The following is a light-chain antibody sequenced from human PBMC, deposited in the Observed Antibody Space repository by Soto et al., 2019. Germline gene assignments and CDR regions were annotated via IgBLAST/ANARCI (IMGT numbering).Light chain of an antibody. V-gene: IGLV3-21*02. CDR3: QAWHSSSDL. Sequence: SYELTQPPSVSVAPGQTARITCGGNDIGSKSVHWYQQKPGQAPVLVVYDDSDRPSRIPERFSGSNSGNTATLTISRVEAGDEADYYCQAWHSSSDLFGGGTKLTVL. CDR2: DDS. CDR1: DIGSKS. J-gene: IGLJ2*01.